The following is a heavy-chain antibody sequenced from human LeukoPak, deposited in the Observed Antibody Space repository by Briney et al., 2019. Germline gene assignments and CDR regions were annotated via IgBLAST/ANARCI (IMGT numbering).Heavy chain of an antibody. Sequence: GESLKISCKGSRYSFSRYWIAWVRPLPAQGLEWMGLVYPCDSSTTYSPSFQVQVTISVDKSINTAYLQWSSLKASDTAIYYCARHPTSEDDNRGFYQYWGQGALVTVSS. J-gene: IGHJ4*02. CDR2: VYPCDSST. CDR1: RYSFSRYW. CDR3: ARHPTSEDDNRGFYQY. V-gene: IGHV5-51*01. D-gene: IGHD2/OR15-2a*01.